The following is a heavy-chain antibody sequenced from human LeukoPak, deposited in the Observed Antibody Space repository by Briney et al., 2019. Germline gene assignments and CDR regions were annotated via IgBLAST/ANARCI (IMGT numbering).Heavy chain of an antibody. Sequence: ASVKVSCKASGYTFTSYGISWVRQAPGQGLERMGWISAYNGNTNYAQKLQGRVTMTTDTSTSTAYMELRSLRSDDTAVYYCARVDSDLYDSSGYYYWGDAFDIWGQGTMVTVSS. CDR3: ARVDSDLYDSSGYYYWGDAFDI. J-gene: IGHJ3*02. CDR1: GYTFTSYG. V-gene: IGHV1-18*01. D-gene: IGHD3-22*01. CDR2: ISAYNGNT.